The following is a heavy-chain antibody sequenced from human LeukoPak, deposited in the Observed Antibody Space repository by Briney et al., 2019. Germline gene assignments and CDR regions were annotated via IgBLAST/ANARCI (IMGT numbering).Heavy chain of an antibody. D-gene: IGHD2-2*01. CDR2: IYTSGST. V-gene: IGHV4-4*07. CDR1: GGSISSYY. CDR3: ARSALDCSSTSCYYYYYYYYMDV. Sequence: SSETLSLTCTVSGGSISSYYWSWLRQPAGKGLEWIGRIYTSGSTNYNPSLKSRVTMSVDTSKNQFSLKLSSVTAADTAVYYCARSALDCSSTSCYYYYYYYYMDVWGKGTTVTVSS. J-gene: IGHJ6*03.